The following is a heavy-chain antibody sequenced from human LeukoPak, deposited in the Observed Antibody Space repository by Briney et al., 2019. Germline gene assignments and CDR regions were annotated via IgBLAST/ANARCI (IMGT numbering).Heavy chain of an antibody. CDR1: DDSISDYY. D-gene: IGHD3-10*01. CDR3: ARDGGWFRGSGAFDI. V-gene: IGHV4-59*12. CDR2: FHNSGTS. J-gene: IGHJ3*02. Sequence: PSETLSLTCTVSDDSISDYYRGWIRQPPGKGLEWIGYFHNSGTSTYNPSLKSRVTISVDRSKNQFSLKLSSVTAADTAVYYCARDGGWFRGSGAFDIWGQGTMVTVSS.